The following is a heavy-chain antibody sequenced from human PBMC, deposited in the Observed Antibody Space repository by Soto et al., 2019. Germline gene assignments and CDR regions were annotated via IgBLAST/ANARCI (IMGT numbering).Heavy chain of an antibody. CDR1: GGTFSSYA. Sequence: QVQLVQSGAEVKKPGSSVKVSCKASGGTFSSYAISWVRQAPGQGLEWMGGIIPIFGTANYAQKFKGRVTITADDSTSTAYMELSSLRSEDTAVYYCARYECTNGVCYRDYYYYYGMDVWGQGTTVTVSS. V-gene: IGHV1-69*01. CDR2: IIPIFGTA. CDR3: ARYECTNGVCYRDYYYYYGMDV. J-gene: IGHJ6*02. D-gene: IGHD2-8*01.